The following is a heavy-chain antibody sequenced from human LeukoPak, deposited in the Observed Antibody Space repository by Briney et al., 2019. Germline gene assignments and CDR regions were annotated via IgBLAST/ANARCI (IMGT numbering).Heavy chain of an antibody. CDR2: ISVYNGNT. V-gene: IGHV1-18*01. D-gene: IGHD2-15*01. CDR3: ARFREFHTGVSTLLL. J-gene: IGHJ4*02. CDR1: GYTFSSSA. Sequence: ASVRVSCKASGYTFSSSAIAGVRQAPGQGPEWMGSISVYNGNTEYAQKLQGRVTMTTDTFTNTAYMELWNLRPDDTAVYYCARFREFHTGVSTLLLWGQGTLVTVSS.